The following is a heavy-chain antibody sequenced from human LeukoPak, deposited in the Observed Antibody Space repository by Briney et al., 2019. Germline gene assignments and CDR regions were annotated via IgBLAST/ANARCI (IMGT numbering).Heavy chain of an antibody. D-gene: IGHD3-22*01. CDR3: AKDSRESSGHFPYYYYYHYGLDV. J-gene: IGHJ6*02. CDR1: GGSISSGGHY. V-gene: IGHV4-31*03. CDR2: INYSGST. Sequence: SQTLSLTCIVSGGSISSGGHYWSWIRQHPGKGLEWIGYINYSGSTYYNPSLKSRVTISVDTSQDQFSLKLSSVTAADTAVYYCAKDSRESSGHFPYYYYYHYGLDVWGQGTTVTVSS.